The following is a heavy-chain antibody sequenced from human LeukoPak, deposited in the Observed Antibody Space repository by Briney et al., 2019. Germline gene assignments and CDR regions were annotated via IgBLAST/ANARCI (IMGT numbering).Heavy chain of an antibody. CDR1: GFIFSSYS. CDR3: ARDRGYYGSGSFYHDY. CDR2: ISSSRGTI. V-gene: IGHV3-48*02. Sequence: QPGGSLRLSCAASGFIFSSYSMNWVRQAPGKGPEWVAYISSSRGTIYYADSVKGRFTISRDSAKNTLYLQLNSLRDEDTAVYYCARDRGYYGSGSFYHDYWGQGTLVTVSS. J-gene: IGHJ4*02. D-gene: IGHD3-10*01.